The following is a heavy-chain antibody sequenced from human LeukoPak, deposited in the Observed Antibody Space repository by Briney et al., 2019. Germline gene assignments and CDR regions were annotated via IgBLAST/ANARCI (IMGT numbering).Heavy chain of an antibody. D-gene: IGHD5-24*01. CDR2: ISAYNGNT. CDR1: GYAFTSYG. Sequence: ASVKVSCKASGYAFTSYGISWVRQAPGQGLEWMGWISAYNGNTNYAQKLQGRATMTTDTSTSTAYMELRSLRSDDTAVYYCARCGDGYNYVGIDYWGQGTLVTVSS. CDR3: ARCGDGYNYVGIDY. V-gene: IGHV1-18*01. J-gene: IGHJ4*02.